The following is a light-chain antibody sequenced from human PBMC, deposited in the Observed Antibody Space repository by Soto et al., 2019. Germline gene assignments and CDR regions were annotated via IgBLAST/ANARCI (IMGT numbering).Light chain of an antibody. CDR2: AAS. CDR1: QIISSS. V-gene: IGKV1-39*01. J-gene: IGKJ1*01. CDR3: QQSYSTPQT. Sequence: DIQMTQSPSSLSASIGDRVTITCRASQIISSSLNWYRQKPGKAPNLLIYAASSLQSGVPSRFSGSGSGTDFTLTISSRQPEDFATYYCQQSYSTPQTFGQGTKVEIK.